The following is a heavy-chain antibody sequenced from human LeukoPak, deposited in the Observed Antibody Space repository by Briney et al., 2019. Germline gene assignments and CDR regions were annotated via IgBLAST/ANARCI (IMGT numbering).Heavy chain of an antibody. Sequence: LTCSVSGGSISGFYWSWIRQPPGKGLEWVSFISGSSTTKYYVDSVKGRFTISRDNAKNSLYLQMNSLRAEDTAVYYCARVRVGYYFDYWGQGTLVTVSS. V-gene: IGHV3-11*04. D-gene: IGHD1-14*01. CDR1: GGSISGFY. CDR3: ARVRVGYYFDY. CDR2: ISGSSTTK. J-gene: IGHJ4*02.